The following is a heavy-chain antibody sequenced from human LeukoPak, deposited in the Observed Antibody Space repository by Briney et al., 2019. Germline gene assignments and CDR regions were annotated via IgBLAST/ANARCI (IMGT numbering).Heavy chain of an antibody. V-gene: IGHV1-2*02. CDR2: INPHSGGR. J-gene: IGHJ4*02. D-gene: IGHD3-9*01. CDR3: ARSPHILTGENFDF. CDR1: GYSFTDYY. Sequence: ASVKVSCKASGYSFTDYYIHWVRQAPGQGLEWMGWINPHSGGRNLAQEVQGRVTMTRDTSISTAYMELSRLRSDDTAVFYCARSPHILTGENFDFWGQGTLVTVSS.